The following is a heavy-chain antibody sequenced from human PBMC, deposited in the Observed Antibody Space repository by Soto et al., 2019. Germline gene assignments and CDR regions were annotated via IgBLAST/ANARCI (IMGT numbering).Heavy chain of an antibody. CDR1: GGSISSGGYY. CDR2: IYYSGST. V-gene: IGHV4-31*03. CDR3: AAIEVAGSVDN. D-gene: IGHD6-19*01. J-gene: IGHJ4*02. Sequence: SETLSLTCTVSGGSISSGGYYWSWIRQYPGKGLEWIGYIYYSGSTYYNPSLKSRVTISVDTSKNQFSLKLSSVTAADTAVYYCAAIEVAGSVDNWGQGTLVTVSS.